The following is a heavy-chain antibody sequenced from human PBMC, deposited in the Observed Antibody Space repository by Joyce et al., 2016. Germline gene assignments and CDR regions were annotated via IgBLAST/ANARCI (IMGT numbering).Heavy chain of an antibody. J-gene: IGHJ4*02. CDR2: IGRTGDCI. CDR1: GFIFSSKE. Sequence: EVQLVESGGGLVQTGGSLILSCSASGFIFSSKEMNWVRQAPGKVLEWFAYIGRTGDCIHYADSVRGRFTISRDNAGSSLYVQMDYLRAEDTAMYFCASPSGAVWGQGSLVTVAS. D-gene: IGHD6-19*01. CDR3: ASPSGAV. V-gene: IGHV3-48*03.